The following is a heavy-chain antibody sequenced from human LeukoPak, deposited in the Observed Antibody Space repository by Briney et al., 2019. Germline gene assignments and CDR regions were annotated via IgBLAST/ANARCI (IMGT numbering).Heavy chain of an antibody. CDR3: ARRYSNYFFDY. J-gene: IGHJ4*02. CDR1: GYSITSGYY. Sequence: PSETLSLTCAVSGYSITSGYYWAWIRPPPGKGLEWIGNIYHSGSTYYNASLKSRVTISVDTSKNQFSLKLSSVTAADTAVYYCARRYSNYFFDYWGQGTLVTVSS. D-gene: IGHD4-11*01. V-gene: IGHV4-38-2*01. CDR2: IYHSGST.